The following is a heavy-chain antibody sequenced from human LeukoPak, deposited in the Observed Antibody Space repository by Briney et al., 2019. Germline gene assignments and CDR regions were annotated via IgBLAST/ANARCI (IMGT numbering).Heavy chain of an antibody. CDR2: ISAYNGNT. CDR1: GYTFTSYG. J-gene: IGHJ5*02. D-gene: IGHD3-3*01. Sequence: ASVKVSCKASGYTFTSYGISWVRQAPGQGLEWMGWISAYNGNTNYAQKLQGRVTMTTDTSTSTAYMELRSLRSDDTAVYYCARDGKRLLEWSNWFDPWGQGTLVTVSS. V-gene: IGHV1-18*01. CDR3: ARDGKRLLEWSNWFDP.